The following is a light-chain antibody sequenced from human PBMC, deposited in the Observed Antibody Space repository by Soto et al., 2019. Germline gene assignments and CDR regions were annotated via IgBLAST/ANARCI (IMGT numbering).Light chain of an antibody. CDR1: QSISSY. V-gene: IGKV1-39*01. CDR3: QQSYSTPQT. CDR2: AAS. J-gene: IGKJ1*01. Sequence: DIHMTQSPSSLSASVGDRVTITCRASQSISSYLNWYQQKPGKAPKLLSYAASSLQSGVPSRFSGSGSGTDFTLTISSLQPEDFATYYCQQSYSTPQTFGQGTKVDIK.